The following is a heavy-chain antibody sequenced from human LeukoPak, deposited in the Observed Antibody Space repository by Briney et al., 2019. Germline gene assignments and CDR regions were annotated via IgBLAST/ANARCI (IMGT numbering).Heavy chain of an antibody. CDR2: ITGGGDTT. V-gene: IGHV3-23*01. CDR3: ARANDNYYYYYMDV. CDR1: GFTFSSYA. D-gene: IGHD3-9*01. J-gene: IGHJ6*03. Sequence: PGGSLRLSCAASGFTFSSYAMTWVRQAPGKGLEWVSAITGGGDTTFYADSVKGRFTISRDNSKNTLYLQMNNLRAEDTAVYYCARANDNYYYYYMDVWGKGTTVTISS.